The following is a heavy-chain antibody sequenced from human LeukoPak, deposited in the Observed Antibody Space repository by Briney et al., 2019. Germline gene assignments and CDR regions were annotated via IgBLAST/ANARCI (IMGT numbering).Heavy chain of an antibody. Sequence: ASVNVSCTASGYTFTSYAISWVRQAPGQGLEWMGWISAYNGNTNYAQKLQGRVTMTTDTSTSTAYMELRSLRSDDTAVYYCARESPYYYDSSGSRYYYYGMDVWGQGSTVTVSS. V-gene: IGHV1-18*01. J-gene: IGHJ6*02. CDR3: ARESPYYYDSSGSRYYYYGMDV. D-gene: IGHD3-22*01. CDR2: ISAYNGNT. CDR1: GYTFTSYA.